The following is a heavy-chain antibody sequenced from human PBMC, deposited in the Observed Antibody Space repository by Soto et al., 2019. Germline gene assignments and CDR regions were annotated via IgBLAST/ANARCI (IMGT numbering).Heavy chain of an antibody. CDR2: ISYDGSNK. D-gene: IGHD6-13*01. J-gene: IGHJ3*02. Sequence: QVQLVESGGGVVQPGRSLRLSCAASGFTFSSYGMHWVRQAPGKGLEWLAVISYDGSNKYYADSVKGRFTISRDNSKNTLYLQMNSLRAEDTAVYYCAKDLTLYSSSWYGAPYAFDIWGQGTMVTVSS. V-gene: IGHV3-30*18. CDR1: GFTFSSYG. CDR3: AKDLTLYSSSWYGAPYAFDI.